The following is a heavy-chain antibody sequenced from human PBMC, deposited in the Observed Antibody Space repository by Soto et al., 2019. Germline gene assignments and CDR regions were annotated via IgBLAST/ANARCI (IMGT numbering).Heavy chain of an antibody. CDR3: ARGGRGYCSSTSCAKPCFDP. J-gene: IGHJ5*02. Sequence: QVQLVQSGAEVKKPGASVKVSCKASGYTFTSYYMHWVRQAPGQGLEWMGIINPNGGSTSYAQKFQRRVTMTRDTSTSTVYMELSSLRSEDTAVYYCARGGRGYCSSTSCAKPCFDPWGQGTLVTVSS. V-gene: IGHV1-46*01. D-gene: IGHD2-2*01. CDR2: INPNGGST. CDR1: GYTFTSYY.